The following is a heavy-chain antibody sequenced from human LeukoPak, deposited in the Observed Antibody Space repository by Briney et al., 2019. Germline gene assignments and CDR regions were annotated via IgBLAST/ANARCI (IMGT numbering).Heavy chain of an antibody. J-gene: IGHJ4*02. V-gene: IGHV3-23*01. D-gene: IGHD2-15*01. Sequence: GGSLRLSCAASGFTFNNYAMSWVRQAPGKGLEWVSGISGSGGGTYYVDSVKGRFTISRDNSKNTLYLQMNSLRAEDTAIYYCAKGLVGYCSGGSCYPFDYWGQGTLVTVSS. CDR2: ISGSGGGT. CDR3: AKGLVGYCSGGSCYPFDY. CDR1: GFTFNNYA.